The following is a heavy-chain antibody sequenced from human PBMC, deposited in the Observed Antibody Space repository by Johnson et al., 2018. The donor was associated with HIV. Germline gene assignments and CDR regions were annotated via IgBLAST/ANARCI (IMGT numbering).Heavy chain of an antibody. CDR1: GFTVSSNY. D-gene: IGHD4-17*01. CDR3: AREKLGSTEYDAFEI. J-gene: IGHJ3*02. Sequence: VQLVESGGGLIQPGGSLRLSCAASGFTVSSNYMSWVRQAPGKGLEWVSVIYGGGSTNYADSVKVRFTISRDNSKNTLCLQMNSLRAEDTAVYYCAREKLGSTEYDAFEIWGQGTMVTVSS. CDR2: IYGGGST. V-gene: IGHV3-66*03.